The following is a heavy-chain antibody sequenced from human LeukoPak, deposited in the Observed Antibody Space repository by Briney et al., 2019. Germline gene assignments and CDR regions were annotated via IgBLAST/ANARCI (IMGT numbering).Heavy chain of an antibody. J-gene: IGHJ3*02. V-gene: IGHV1-69*05. CDR2: IIPIFGTA. D-gene: IGHD3-10*01. CDR1: GGTFSSYA. Sequence: SVKVSCKASGGTFSSYAISWVRQAPRQGLEWMGGIIPIFGTANYAQKFQGRVTITTDESTSTAYMELSSLRSEDTAVYYCARAIITMVRGVTVAAAFDIWGQGTMVTVSS. CDR3: ARAIITMVRGVTVAAAFDI.